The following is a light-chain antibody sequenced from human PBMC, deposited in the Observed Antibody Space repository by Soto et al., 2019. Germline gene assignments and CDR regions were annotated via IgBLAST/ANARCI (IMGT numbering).Light chain of an antibody. CDR1: QGISSW. CDR3: QKYNSAPLT. V-gene: IGKV1-12*01. Sequence: DIQMTQSPSSVSASVGDRVTITCRASQGISSWLAWYQQKPGKAPKLLIFAASTLVRGVPSKFSGRGSGTEFTLTISSLQADDFATYYCQKYNSAPLTFGGGTKVDIK. J-gene: IGKJ4*01. CDR2: AAS.